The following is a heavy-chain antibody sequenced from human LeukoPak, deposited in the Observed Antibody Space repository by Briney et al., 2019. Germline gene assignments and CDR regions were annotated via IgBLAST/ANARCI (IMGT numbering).Heavy chain of an antibody. CDR1: GFTFSSYG. D-gene: IGHD6-13*01. J-gene: IGHJ3*02. CDR3: ARYSSSWYGGYDAFDI. V-gene: IGHV3-33*01. CDR2: IWYDGSNK. Sequence: GRSLRLSCAASGFTFSSYGMLWVRQAPGKGLEWVAVIWYDGSNKYYADSVKGRFTISRDNSKNTLYLQMNSLRAEDTAVYYCARYSSSWYGGYDAFDIWGQGTMVTVSS.